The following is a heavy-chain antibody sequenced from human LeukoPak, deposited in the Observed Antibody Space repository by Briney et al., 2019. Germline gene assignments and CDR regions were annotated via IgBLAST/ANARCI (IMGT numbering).Heavy chain of an antibody. CDR1: GFTFSSYA. V-gene: IGHV3-23*01. CDR2: ISSSGSST. J-gene: IGHJ6*02. Sequence: GGSLRLSCAASGFTFSSYAMSWVRQAPGKGLEWVSAISSSGSSTYYADSVKGRFTISRDNSKNTLFLQMNSLRAEDTAVYYCAKVKEYYYYGMDVWGQGTTVTVSS. CDR3: AKVKEYYYYGMDV.